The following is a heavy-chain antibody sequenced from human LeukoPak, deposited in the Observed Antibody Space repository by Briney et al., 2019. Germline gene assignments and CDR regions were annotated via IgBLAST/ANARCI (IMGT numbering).Heavy chain of an antibody. CDR3: ARDGRLTQNYYFDY. D-gene: IGHD2-21*02. J-gene: IGHJ4*02. Sequence: SESLSLTCTVSGFSISNGYYWGWVRQAPEKGLEWLGIIYHSGTTYYNPSFKSRVTISVDRSKNQFSLKLTSLTATDTAVYYCARDGRLTQNYYFDYWGPGTLVTVSS. V-gene: IGHV4-38-2*02. CDR1: GFSISNGYY. CDR2: IYHSGTT.